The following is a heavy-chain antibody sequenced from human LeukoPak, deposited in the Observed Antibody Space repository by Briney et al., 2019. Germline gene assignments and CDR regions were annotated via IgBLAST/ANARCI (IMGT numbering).Heavy chain of an antibody. CDR2: TFSTST. D-gene: IGHD5-24*01. CDR1: GDSVSSSPYY. J-gene: IGHJ5*02. CDR3: ARYKFHNYSDP. Sequence: SETLSLTCSVSGDSVSSSPYYWGWIRQPPGKGLEWIGNTFSTSTLYNASLRSRVTIAVDTSKNQFSLKLTSATAADTAIYYCARYKFHNYSDPWGQGTLVAVSS. V-gene: IGHV4-61*01.